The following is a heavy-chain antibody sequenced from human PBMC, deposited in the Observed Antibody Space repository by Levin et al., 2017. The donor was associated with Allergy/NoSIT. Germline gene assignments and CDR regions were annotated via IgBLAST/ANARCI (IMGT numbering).Heavy chain of an antibody. CDR1: GFTFSAFW. Sequence: GGSLRLSCAVSGFTFSAFWMTWVRQAPGKGLEWVANIKEDGSKQYYVDSLKGRFTISRDNTKNSLYLQMNSLGAEDTAVYYCARGVYASGWYTDNCDYWGQGTLVTVSS. CDR2: IKEDGSKQ. J-gene: IGHJ4*02. V-gene: IGHV3-7*04. CDR3: ARGVYASGWYTDNCDY. D-gene: IGHD6-19*01.